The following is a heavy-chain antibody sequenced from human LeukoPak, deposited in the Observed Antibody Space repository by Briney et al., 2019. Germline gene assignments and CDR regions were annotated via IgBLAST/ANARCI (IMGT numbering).Heavy chain of an antibody. CDR1: GYTFTSYG. Sequence: ASVKGSCKASGYTFTSYGISWVRQAPGQGLEWMGWISAYNGNTNYAQKLQGRVTMSTDTSTSTAYMELRSLRSDDTAVYYCARDPSYDFWSAYRYSFEYWGQGTLVTVSS. CDR2: ISAYNGNT. D-gene: IGHD3-3*01. V-gene: IGHV1-18*01. CDR3: ARDPSYDFWSAYRYSFEY. J-gene: IGHJ4*02.